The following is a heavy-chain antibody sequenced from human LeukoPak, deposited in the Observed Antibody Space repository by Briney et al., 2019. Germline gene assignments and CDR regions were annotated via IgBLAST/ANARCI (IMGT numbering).Heavy chain of an antibody. V-gene: IGHV1-18*01. Sequence: GASVKVSCKASGYTFTSYGISWVRQAPGQGLEWMGWISAYNGNTNYAQKLQGRVTMTTDTSTSTAYMELRSLRSDDTAVYYCARDRDSSGWTPDAFDIWGQGTMVTVSS. CDR2: ISAYNGNT. CDR3: ARDRDSSGWTPDAFDI. D-gene: IGHD6-19*01. J-gene: IGHJ3*02. CDR1: GYTFTSYG.